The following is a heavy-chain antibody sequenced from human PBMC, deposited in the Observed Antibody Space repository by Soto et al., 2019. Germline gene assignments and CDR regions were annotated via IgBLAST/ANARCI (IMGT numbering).Heavy chain of an antibody. J-gene: IGHJ6*02. D-gene: IGHD3-3*01. CDR2: IVVGSGNT. Sequence: SVKVSCKASGFTFTSSAVQWVRQARGQRLEWIGWIVVGSGNTNYAQKFQERVTITRDMSTSTAYMELSSLRSEDTAVYYCAADLTIYSITIFGVAPGYYGMDVWGQGTTVTVSS. CDR1: GFTFTSSA. V-gene: IGHV1-58*01. CDR3: AADLTIYSITIFGVAPGYYGMDV.